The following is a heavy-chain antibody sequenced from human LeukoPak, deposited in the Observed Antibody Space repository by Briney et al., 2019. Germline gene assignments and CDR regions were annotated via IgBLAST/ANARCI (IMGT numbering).Heavy chain of an antibody. CDR3: ARGGFHSTIVVPYDY. J-gene: IGHJ4*02. CDR1: GFTFSSYS. V-gene: IGHV3-21*01. D-gene: IGHD3-22*01. CDR2: ISSSSSYI. Sequence: GGSLRLSCAASGFTFSSYSMNWVRQAPGKGLEWVSSISSSSSYIYYADSVKGRFTISRDNAKNSLYLQMNSLRAEDTAVYYCARGGFHSTIVVPYDYWGQGTLVTVSS.